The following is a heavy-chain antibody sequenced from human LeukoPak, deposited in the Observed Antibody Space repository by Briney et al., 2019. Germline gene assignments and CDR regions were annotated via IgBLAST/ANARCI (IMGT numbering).Heavy chain of an antibody. CDR1: GFTFSTYA. V-gene: IGHV3-30-3*01. J-gene: IGHJ4*02. Sequence: GGSLRLSCAASGFTFSTYAMHWVRQAPGKGLEWVAHMSYDEGTKYYADSVKGRFSISRDNSKNTLYLQMDSLRGEDTAVYYCAKDFRIGYSAHFDYWGQGALVTVSS. CDR2: MSYDEGTK. CDR3: AKDFRIGYSAHFDY. D-gene: IGHD2-21*01.